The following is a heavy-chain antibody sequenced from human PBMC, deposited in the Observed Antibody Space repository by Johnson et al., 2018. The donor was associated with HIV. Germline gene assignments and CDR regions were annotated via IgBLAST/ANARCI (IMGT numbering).Heavy chain of an antibody. D-gene: IGHD1-26*01. J-gene: IGHJ3*02. V-gene: IGHV3-66*01. Sequence: VQLVESGGGLVQPGGSLRLSCAASGFTVSSNYMSWVRQAPGKGLEWVSGINWNGGSTGYADSVKGRFTISRDNSKSTLYLQMDSLRADDTAMFYCARDREWELLFGAFDIWGQGTMVTVSS. CDR1: GFTVSSNY. CDR3: ARDREWELLFGAFDI. CDR2: INWNGGST.